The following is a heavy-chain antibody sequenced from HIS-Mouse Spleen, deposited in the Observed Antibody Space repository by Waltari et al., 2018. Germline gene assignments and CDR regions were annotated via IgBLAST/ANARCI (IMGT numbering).Heavy chain of an antibody. Sequence: QVQLVESGGGVVQLGRSLRLSCAASGFTFSSYGMHWVRQAPGKGWGEGEVIWYDGSNKYYADSVKGRFTISRDNSKNTLYLQMNSLRAEDTAVYYCASISLWGGPVDIWGQGTMVTVSS. CDR1: GFTFSSYG. CDR2: IWYDGSNK. J-gene: IGHJ3*02. D-gene: IGHD3-10*01. CDR3: ASISLWGGPVDI. V-gene: IGHV3-33*01.